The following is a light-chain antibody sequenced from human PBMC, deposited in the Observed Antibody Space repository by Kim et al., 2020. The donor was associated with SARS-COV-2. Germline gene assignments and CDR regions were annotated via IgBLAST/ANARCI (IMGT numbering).Light chain of an antibody. CDR1: KLGDKY. Sequence: SVSPRQTASITCSGDKLGDKYVCWYQQKPGQSPVRVIYEDSRRPSGIPERFLGSNSGNTATLTIGGTQAMDEADYYCQAWDSSTGVFGGGTQLTVL. CDR2: EDS. CDR3: QAWDSSTGV. V-gene: IGLV3-1*01. J-gene: IGLJ3*02.